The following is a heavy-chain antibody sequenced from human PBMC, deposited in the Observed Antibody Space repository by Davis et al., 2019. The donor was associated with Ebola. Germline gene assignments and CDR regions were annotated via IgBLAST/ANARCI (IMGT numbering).Heavy chain of an antibody. CDR3: ASGEVQLWLQAYYYYGMDV. D-gene: IGHD5-18*01. CDR1: GGTFSSYA. J-gene: IGHJ6*02. Sequence: AASVKVSCKASGGTFSSYAISWVRQAPGQGLEWMGGIIPIFGTANYAQKFQGRVTITADESTSTAYMELSSLRSEDTAVYYCASGEVQLWLQAYYYYGMDVWGQGTTVTVSS. V-gene: IGHV1-69*13. CDR2: IIPIFGTA.